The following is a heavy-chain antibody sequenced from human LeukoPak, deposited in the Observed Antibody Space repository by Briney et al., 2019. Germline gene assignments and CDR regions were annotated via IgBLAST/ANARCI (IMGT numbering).Heavy chain of an antibody. CDR2: ISSSGSTI. Sequence: GGSLRLSCAASGFTFSDYYMSWIRQAPGKGLEWVSYISSSGSTIYYADSVKGRFTISRDNAKNSLYLQMNSLRAEDTAVYYCASTHSSGWSYYFDYWGQGTLVTVSS. CDR1: GFTFSDYY. D-gene: IGHD6-19*01. CDR3: ASTHSSGWSYYFDY. J-gene: IGHJ4*02. V-gene: IGHV3-11*04.